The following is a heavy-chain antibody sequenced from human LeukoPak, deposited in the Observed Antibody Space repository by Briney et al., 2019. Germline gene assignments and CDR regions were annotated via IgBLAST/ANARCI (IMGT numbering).Heavy chain of an antibody. CDR2: IYSGGST. Sequence: PGGSLTLSCAVSGXTVSSYYVSWVRQAPGKGLEWVSVIYSGGSTHYADSVKGRITISRHNSKNTLYLQMNSLRAEDTAVYYCARGTTVNGYYGMDVWGQGTTVTVSS. J-gene: IGHJ6*02. V-gene: IGHV3-53*04. CDR3: ARGTTVNGYYGMDV. D-gene: IGHD4-17*01. CDR1: GXTVSSYY.